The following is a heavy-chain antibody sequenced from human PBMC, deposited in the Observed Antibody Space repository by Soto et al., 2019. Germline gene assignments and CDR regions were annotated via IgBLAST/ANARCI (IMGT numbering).Heavy chain of an antibody. CDR3: ARDSNIPRWRNSGYGYFDY. CDR1: GFTFSTYG. V-gene: IGHV3-30*03. Sequence: QVQLVESGGGVVQPGRSLRLSCAASGFTFSTYGMHWVRQAPGKGLEWVALISYDGGHKYYADSVKGRFTISRDNSKDTLSLQLIILRADDTAVYYCARDSNIPRWRNSGYGYFDYWGQGTLVTVSS. J-gene: IGHJ4*02. D-gene: IGHD5-12*01. CDR2: ISYDGGHK.